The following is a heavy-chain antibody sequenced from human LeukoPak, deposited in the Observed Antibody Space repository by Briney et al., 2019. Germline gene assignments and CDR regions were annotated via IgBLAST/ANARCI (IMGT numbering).Heavy chain of an antibody. CDR1: GYTFTGHF. D-gene: IGHD5-12*01. J-gene: IGHJ4*02. CDR3: AREYSRYSGIYYDY. V-gene: IGHV1-2*02. Sequence: GGSVKVSCKASGYTFTGHFIHWVRQAPGQGLEWMGWSNTNSGGTNYAQKFQGRVTMPRDTSISTAYMELSRLRSDDTAVYYCAREYSRYSGIYYDYWGQGTLVTVSS. CDR2: SNTNSGGT.